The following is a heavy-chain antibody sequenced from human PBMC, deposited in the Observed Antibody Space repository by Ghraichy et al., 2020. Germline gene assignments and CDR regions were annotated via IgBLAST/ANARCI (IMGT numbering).Heavy chain of an antibody. J-gene: IGHJ3*02. CDR2: IYYSGST. Sequence: GSLSLTCTVSGGSISSSSYYWGWIRQPPGKGLEWIGSIYYSGSTYYNPSLKSRVTISVDTSKNQFSLKLSSVTAADTAVYYCARFQRYTMIDAFDIWGQGTMVTVSS. V-gene: IGHV4-39*01. D-gene: IGHD3-22*01. CDR1: GGSISSSSYY. CDR3: ARFQRYTMIDAFDI.